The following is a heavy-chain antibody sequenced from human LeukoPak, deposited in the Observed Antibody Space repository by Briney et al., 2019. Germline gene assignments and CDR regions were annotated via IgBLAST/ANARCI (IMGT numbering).Heavy chain of an antibody. J-gene: IGHJ4*02. Sequence: GGSLRLSCAASGFTFSSYSMNWVRQAPGKGLEWVSYISSSSSTIYYADSVKGRFTISRDNAKNSLYLQMNSLRAEDTAVYYCARDARYSSGWPFDYWGQGTLVTVSS. D-gene: IGHD6-19*01. CDR2: ISSSSSTI. CDR1: GFTFSSYS. V-gene: IGHV3-48*04. CDR3: ARDARYSSGWPFDY.